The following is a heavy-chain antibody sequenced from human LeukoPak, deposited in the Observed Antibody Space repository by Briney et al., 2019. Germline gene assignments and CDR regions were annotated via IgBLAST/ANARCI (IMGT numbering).Heavy chain of an antibody. Sequence: SETLSLTCTVAGGSISSSSYYWGWIRQPPGKGLEWIGSIFYSGSTYYNPSLKSRVTISVDTSKNQFSLTLSSVTAADTAVYYCARTVIDLLWFGELLLDYFDYWGQGTLVTVSS. CDR1: GGSISSSSYY. CDR3: ARTVIDLLWFGELLLDYFDY. CDR2: IFYSGST. V-gene: IGHV4-39*07. J-gene: IGHJ4*02. D-gene: IGHD3-10*01.